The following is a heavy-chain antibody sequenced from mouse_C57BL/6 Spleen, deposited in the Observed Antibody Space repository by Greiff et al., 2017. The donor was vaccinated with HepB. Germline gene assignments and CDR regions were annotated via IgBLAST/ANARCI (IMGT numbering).Heavy chain of an antibody. D-gene: IGHD1-1*01. V-gene: IGHV1-52*01. CDR1: GYTFTSYW. CDR3: ASEGYYGSSYYFDY. CDR2: IDPSDSET. Sequence: QVQLKQSGAELVRPGSSVKLSCKASGYTFTSYWMHWVKQRPIQGLEWIGNIDPSDSETHYNQKFKDKATLTVDKSSSTAYMQLSSLTSEDSAVYYCASEGYYGSSYYFDYWGQGTTLTVSS. J-gene: IGHJ2*01.